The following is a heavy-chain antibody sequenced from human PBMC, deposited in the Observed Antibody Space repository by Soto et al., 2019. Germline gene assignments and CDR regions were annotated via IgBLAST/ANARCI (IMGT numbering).Heavy chain of an antibody. CDR2: MNPNSGNT. CDR1: GYTFTSYD. CDR3: ARTRSTQYYNFWSYYYGMDV. Sequence: ASVKVSCKASGYTFTSYDINWVRQATGQGLEWMGWMNPNSGNTGYAQKFQGRVTMTRNTSISTAYMELSSLRSEDTDVYYCARTRSTQYYNFWSYYYGMDVWGQGTTVTVSS. V-gene: IGHV1-8*01. J-gene: IGHJ6*02. D-gene: IGHD3-3*01.